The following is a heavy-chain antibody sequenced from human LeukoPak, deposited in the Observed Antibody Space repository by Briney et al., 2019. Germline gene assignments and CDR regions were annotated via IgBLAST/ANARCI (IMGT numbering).Heavy chain of an antibody. V-gene: IGHV4-59*12. D-gene: IGHD1-26*01. CDR2: IYYSGST. Sequence: SETLSLTCTVSGGSISSYYWSWIRQPPGKGLEWIGYIYYSGSTNYNLSLKRRVTISVDTSKNQFSLKVSSVTAADTAVYYCASGGSYKFDYWGQGTLVTVSS. CDR3: ASGGSYKFDY. CDR1: GGSISSYY. J-gene: IGHJ4*02.